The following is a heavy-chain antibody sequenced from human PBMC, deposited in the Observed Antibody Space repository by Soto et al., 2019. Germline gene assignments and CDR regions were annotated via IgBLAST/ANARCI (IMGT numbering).Heavy chain of an antibody. D-gene: IGHD3-22*01. Sequence: GSLRLSCAASGFTFSSYAMSWVRQAPGKGLEWVSAISGSGGSTYYADSVKGRFTISRDNSKNTLYLQMNSLRAEDTAVYYCAKGYDSSGYYLVDYFDYWGQGTLVTVSS. J-gene: IGHJ4*02. CDR1: GFTFSSYA. CDR3: AKGYDSSGYYLVDYFDY. V-gene: IGHV3-23*01. CDR2: ISGSGGST.